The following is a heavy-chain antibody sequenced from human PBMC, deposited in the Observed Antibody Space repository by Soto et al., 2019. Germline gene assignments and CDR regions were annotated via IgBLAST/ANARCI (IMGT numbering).Heavy chain of an antibody. CDR3: ARDGAPIPMVYAIEVDYYYGMDV. V-gene: IGHV1-3*01. Sequence: ASVKVSCKASGYTFTSYAMHWVRQAPGQRLEWMGWINAGNGNTKYSQRFQGRVTITRDTSASTAYMELSSLRSEDTAVYYCARDGAPIPMVYAIEVDYYYGMDVWGQGTTVTVSS. CDR2: INAGNGNT. CDR1: GYTFTSYA. J-gene: IGHJ6*02. D-gene: IGHD2-8*01.